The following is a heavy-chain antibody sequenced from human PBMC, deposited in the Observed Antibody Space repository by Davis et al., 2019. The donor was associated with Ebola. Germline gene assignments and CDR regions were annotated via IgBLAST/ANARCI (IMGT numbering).Heavy chain of an antibody. Sequence: GESLKISCAASGFRFSDYYMNWVRQAPGKGLEWVSSISSSSSYIYYADSVKGRFTISRDNAKNSLYLQMNSLRAEDTAVYYCAFGHDYGDYPDYWGQGTLVTVSS. CDR2: ISSSSSYI. V-gene: IGHV3-21*01. J-gene: IGHJ4*02. D-gene: IGHD4-17*01. CDR3: AFGHDYGDYPDY. CDR1: GFRFSDYY.